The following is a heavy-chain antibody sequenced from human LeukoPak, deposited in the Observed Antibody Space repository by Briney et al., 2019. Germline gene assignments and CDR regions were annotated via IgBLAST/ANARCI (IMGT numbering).Heavy chain of an antibody. V-gene: IGHV3-23*01. CDR1: GFIVSNTY. J-gene: IGHJ4*02. Sequence: GGSLRLSCAASGFIVSNTYMTWVRQAPGKGLEWVSTISGSGGSTFYADSVKGRFTISRDNSKNTLYLQMNSLRAEDTAVYYCAKSGYVYYWGQGTLVTVSS. CDR3: AKSGYVYY. CDR2: ISGSGGST. D-gene: IGHD5-12*01.